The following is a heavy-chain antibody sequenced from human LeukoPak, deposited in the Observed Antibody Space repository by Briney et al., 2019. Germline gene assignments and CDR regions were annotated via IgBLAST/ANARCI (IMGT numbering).Heavy chain of an antibody. J-gene: IGHJ4*02. V-gene: IGHV3-11*04. CDR2: ISSSGSTI. CDR1: AFTFSDYY. CDR3: ARRYYGSATYRLPYDY. Sequence: GGSLRLSCAASAFTFSDYYMSWIRQAPGKGLECISYISSSGSTIYYADSVKGRFTISRDNAENSLYLQMSSLRAEDTAVYYCARRYYGSATYRLPYDYWGQGTLVTVSS. D-gene: IGHD3-22*01.